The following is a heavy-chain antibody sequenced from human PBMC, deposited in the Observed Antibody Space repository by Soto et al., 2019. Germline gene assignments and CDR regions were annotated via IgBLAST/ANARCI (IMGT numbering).Heavy chain of an antibody. CDR3: RTSYTHDAGSS. CDR1: GFTFSNAW. J-gene: IGHJ4*02. Sequence: DVQLVQSGGGVVKPGGSLRLSCAASGFTFSNAWMNWVRQAPGKGPEWVGRIKSNVDGGKADYAAPVAGRFIISRDDLKGTLYLQMISMKREDTAIYYCRTSYTHDAGSSWGQGTLVTVSS. D-gene: IGHD3-10*01. V-gene: IGHV3-15*01. CDR2: IKSNVDGGKA.